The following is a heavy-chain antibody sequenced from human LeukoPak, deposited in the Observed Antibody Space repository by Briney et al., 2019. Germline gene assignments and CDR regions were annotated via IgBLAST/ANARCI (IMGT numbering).Heavy chain of an antibody. CDR3: ARGHAQNSYGYHRDY. CDR2: ISYDGSNK. Sequence: GGSLRLSCAASGFTFSSYAMHRVRQAPGEGLEWVAVISYDGSNKYYADSVKGRFTISRDNSKNTLYLQMNSLRAEDTAVYYCARGHAQNSYGYHRDYWGQGTLVTVSS. D-gene: IGHD5-18*01. CDR1: GFTFSSYA. V-gene: IGHV3-30-3*01. J-gene: IGHJ4*02.